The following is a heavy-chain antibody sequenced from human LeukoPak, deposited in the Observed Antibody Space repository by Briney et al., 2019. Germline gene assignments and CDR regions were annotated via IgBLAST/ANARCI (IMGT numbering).Heavy chain of an antibody. D-gene: IGHD2-15*01. CDR3: AMGGVADY. CDR2: ISSSSSTI. CDR1: GFTLSSYS. J-gene: IGHJ4*02. V-gene: IGHV3-48*01. Sequence: GGSLRLSCAASGFTLSSYSMNWVRQAPGKGLEWVSYISSSSSTIYYADSVKGRFTISRDNAKNSLYLQMNSLRAEDTAVYYCAMGGVADYWGQGTLVTVSS.